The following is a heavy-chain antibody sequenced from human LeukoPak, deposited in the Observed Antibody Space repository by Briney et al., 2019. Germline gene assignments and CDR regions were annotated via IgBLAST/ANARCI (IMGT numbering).Heavy chain of an antibody. CDR1: GYTFSDFY. J-gene: IGHJ4*02. CDR2: ITPKSGDT. V-gene: IGHV1-2*02. CDR3: ARVRLADERAWAY. D-gene: IGHD3-3*02. Sequence: ASVKVSCKASGYTFSDFYINWVRQAPGQGLEYVGWITPKSGDTYSPQRIQGRVTMTRDASISTAYMELSSLRSDDTAVYFCARVRLADERAWAYWGQGTLVTVSS.